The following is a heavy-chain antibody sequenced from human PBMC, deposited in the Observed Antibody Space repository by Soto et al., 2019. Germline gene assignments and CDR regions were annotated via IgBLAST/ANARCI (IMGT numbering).Heavy chain of an antibody. CDR1: GGSVSSGSYY. D-gene: IGHD3-22*01. V-gene: IGHV4-61*01. CDR3: ARATYDSSGYLDAFDI. CDR2: IYYSGST. J-gene: IGHJ3*02. Sequence: QVQLQESGPGLVKPSETLSLTCTVSGGSVSSGSYYWSWIRQPPGKGLEWIGYIYYSGSTNYNPSPKSRVTISVDTSKNQFSLKLSSVTAADTAVYYCARATYDSSGYLDAFDIWGQGTMVTVSS.